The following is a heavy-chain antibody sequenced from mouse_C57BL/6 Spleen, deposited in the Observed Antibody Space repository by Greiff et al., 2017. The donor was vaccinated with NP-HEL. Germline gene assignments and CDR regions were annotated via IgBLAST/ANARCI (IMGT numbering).Heavy chain of an antibody. CDR3: TRKLDSAMDY. CDR2: IDPETGGT. J-gene: IGHJ4*01. D-gene: IGHD1-3*01. Sequence: VHLVESGAELVRPGASVTLSCKASGYTFTDYEMHWVKQTPVHGLEWIGAIDPETGGTAYNQKFKGKAILTADKSSSTAYMELRSLTSEDSAVYYCTRKLDSAMDYWGQGTSVTVSS. V-gene: IGHV1-15*01. CDR1: GYTFTDYE.